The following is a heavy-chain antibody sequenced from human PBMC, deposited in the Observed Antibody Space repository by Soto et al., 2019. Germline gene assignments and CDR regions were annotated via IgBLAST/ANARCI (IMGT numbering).Heavy chain of an antibody. V-gene: IGHV3-48*03. D-gene: IGHD3-10*01. CDR1: GFTFNDFE. CDR3: ARGFGRFNY. CDR2: IDGSGTTK. J-gene: IGHJ4*02. Sequence: EVQLLESGGGLVQPGGSLRLSCGVSGFTFNDFEMNWVRQAPGKGLEWLAYIDGSGTTKKYADSVRGRFTISRDNPNNSLFLQMSSLSAADTAMYYCARGFGRFNYCGQGTLVSVSS.